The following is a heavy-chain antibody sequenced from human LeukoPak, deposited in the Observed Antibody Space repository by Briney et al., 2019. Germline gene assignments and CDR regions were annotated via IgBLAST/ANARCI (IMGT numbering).Heavy chain of an antibody. CDR1: GGSISSSSYY. Sequence: SETLSLTCTVSGGSISSSSYYWGWIRQPPGKGLEWIGSIYYSGSTYYNPSLKSRVTISVDTSKNQFSLKLSSVTAADTAVYYCARRKLRFLEWLLRGYFDYWGQGTLVTVSS. J-gene: IGHJ4*02. CDR2: IYYSGST. CDR3: ARRKLRFLEWLLRGYFDY. V-gene: IGHV4-39*01. D-gene: IGHD3-3*01.